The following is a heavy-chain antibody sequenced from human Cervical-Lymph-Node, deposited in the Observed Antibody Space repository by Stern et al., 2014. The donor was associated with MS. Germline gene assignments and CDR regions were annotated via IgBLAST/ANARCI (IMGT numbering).Heavy chain of an antibody. D-gene: IGHD2-8*01. Sequence: VQLVESGAEVKKPGASVKVSCKASGYTFTSYGISWVRQAPGQGLEWMGWISAYNGNTNYAQKLQGRVTMTTDTSTSTAYMELRSLRSDDTAVYYCARDTHGVGLVPKGGMDVWGQGTTVIVSS. CDR3: ARDTHGVGLVPKGGMDV. V-gene: IGHV1-18*04. J-gene: IGHJ6*02. CDR2: ISAYNGNT. CDR1: GYTFTSYG.